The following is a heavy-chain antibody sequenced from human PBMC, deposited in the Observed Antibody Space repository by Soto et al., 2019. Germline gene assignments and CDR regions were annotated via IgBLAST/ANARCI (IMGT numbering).Heavy chain of an antibody. CDR3: ARDKSSSPSRGMDV. D-gene: IGHD6-6*01. J-gene: IGHJ6*02. CDR1: GFTFRSYA. CDR2: ISFDGNNK. Sequence: LRLSCAASGFTFRSYAMHWVRHAPGKGLEWVTVISFDGNNKYYADSVKGRFTISRDNSKNTLYLQMNSLRAEDTAVYNCARDKSSSPSRGMDVWGQGTTVTVSS. V-gene: IGHV3-30-3*01.